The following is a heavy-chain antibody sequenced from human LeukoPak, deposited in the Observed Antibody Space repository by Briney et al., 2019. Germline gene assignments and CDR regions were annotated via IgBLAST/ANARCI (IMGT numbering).Heavy chain of an antibody. Sequence: PSETLSLTCTVSGLSISSDYWSWIRQPPGKGLEWIAYISYSGRINYNPSLKRRVTISLDTSKNQFSLKLSSVTAADTAVYYCARDSRGGSATRRGAFDIWGQGTMVTVSS. CDR3: ARDSRGGSATRRGAFDI. CDR1: GLSISSDY. V-gene: IGHV4-59*12. D-gene: IGHD2-15*01. J-gene: IGHJ3*02. CDR2: ISYSGRI.